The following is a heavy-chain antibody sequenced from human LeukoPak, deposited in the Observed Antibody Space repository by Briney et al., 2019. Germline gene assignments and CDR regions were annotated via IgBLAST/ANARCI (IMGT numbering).Heavy chain of an antibody. D-gene: IGHD3-3*01. Sequence: ASVKVSCKASGYTFTGYYMHWVRQAPGQGVEWMGWINPNSGGTNHAQKFQGRVTMTRDTSISTAYMELSRLRSDDTAVYYCARDRDDFWSGYLDYWGQGTLVTVSS. CDR2: INPNSGGT. CDR1: GYTFTGYY. V-gene: IGHV1-2*02. CDR3: ARDRDDFWSGYLDY. J-gene: IGHJ4*02.